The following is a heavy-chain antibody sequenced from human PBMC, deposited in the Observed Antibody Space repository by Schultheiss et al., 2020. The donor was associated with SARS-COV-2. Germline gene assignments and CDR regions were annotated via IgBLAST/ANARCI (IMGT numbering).Heavy chain of an antibody. CDR3: ARESGNTFDY. CDR1: GGSISSYY. V-gene: IGHV4-59*01. J-gene: IGHJ4*02. CDR2: INHSGST. D-gene: IGHD4-23*01. Sequence: SETLSLTCTVSGGSISSYYWSWIRQPPGKGLEWMGEINHSGSTNYNPSLKSRVTISVDTSKNQFSLKLSSVTAADTAVYYCARESGNTFDYWGQGTLVTVSS.